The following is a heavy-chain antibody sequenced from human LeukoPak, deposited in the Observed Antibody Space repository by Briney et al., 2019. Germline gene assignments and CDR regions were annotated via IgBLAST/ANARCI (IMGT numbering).Heavy chain of an antibody. CDR3: ARKTRYYYDSSGYYDR. Sequence: GGSLRLSCAASGFTFDDCAVHWVRQAPGKGLEWVSGISWNSGSIGYADSVKGRFTISRDNAKNSLYLQMNSLRAEDTALYYCARKTRYYYDSSGYYDRWGQGTLVTVSS. J-gene: IGHJ4*02. V-gene: IGHV3-9*01. CDR1: GFTFDDCA. CDR2: ISWNSGSI. D-gene: IGHD3-22*01.